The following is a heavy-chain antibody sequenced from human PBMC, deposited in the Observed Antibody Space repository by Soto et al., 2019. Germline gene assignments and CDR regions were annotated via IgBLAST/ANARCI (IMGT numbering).Heavy chain of an antibody. D-gene: IGHD2-21*02. V-gene: IGHV1-69*06. CDR2: ILPIFGTA. J-gene: IGHJ3*02. CDR3: AREQGYGGNSDAFDI. Sequence: SVKVSCKASGGTFSTSSINWVRQDPGQRPEWMGNILPIFGTADYARKFQGRVTITADKSTNTAYMELRSLLSEDTAVYYVAREQGYGGNSDAFDIWGKGQWSPSPQ. CDR1: GGTFSTSS.